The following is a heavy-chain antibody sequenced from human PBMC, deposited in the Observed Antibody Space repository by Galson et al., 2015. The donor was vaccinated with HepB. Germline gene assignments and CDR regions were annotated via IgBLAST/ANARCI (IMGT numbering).Heavy chain of an antibody. CDR2: ISYDGSNK. CDR3: AKALSGSGSYYTSFDY. CDR1: GFTFSSYA. V-gene: IGHV3-30*04. Sequence: SLRLSCAASGFTFSSYAMHWVRQAPGKGLEWMAVISYDGSNKYYADSVKGRFTISRDNSKNTLYLQMNSLRAEDTAVYYCAKALSGSGSYYTSFDYWGQGTLVTVSS. D-gene: IGHD3-10*01. J-gene: IGHJ4*02.